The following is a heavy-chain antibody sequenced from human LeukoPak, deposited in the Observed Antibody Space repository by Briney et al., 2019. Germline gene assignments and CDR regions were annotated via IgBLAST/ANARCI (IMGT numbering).Heavy chain of an antibody. CDR3: AKDIRKDYYDSRGLFDY. CDR2: ISWNSGSI. J-gene: IGHJ4*02. Sequence: GGSLRLSCAASRFTFDDYAMHWVRQAPGKGLEWVSGISWNSGSIGYADSVKGRFTISRDNAKNSLYLQMNSLRAEDMALYYCAKDIRKDYYDSRGLFDYWGQGTLVTVSS. D-gene: IGHD3-22*01. CDR1: RFTFDDYA. V-gene: IGHV3-9*03.